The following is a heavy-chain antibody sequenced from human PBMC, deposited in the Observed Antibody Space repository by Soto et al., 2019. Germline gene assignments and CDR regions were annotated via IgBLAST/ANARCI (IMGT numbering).Heavy chain of an antibody. V-gene: IGHV1-18*01. J-gene: IGHJ4*02. CDR1: GYTFSSYG. Sequence: QVQLVQSGAEVKKPGASVKVSCKASGYTFSSYGISWVRQAPGQGVKWMGWISAYNGNTKYAQKFQGRVTMTPDTSTSTAYIELRSLRSDDKAVYYCAREPNYFDYCGQGTLVTVSS. CDR3: AREPNYFDY. CDR2: ISAYNGNT.